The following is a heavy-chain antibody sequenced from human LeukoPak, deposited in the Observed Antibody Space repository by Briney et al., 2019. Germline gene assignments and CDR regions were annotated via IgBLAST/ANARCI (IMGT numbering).Heavy chain of an antibody. CDR2: ISYDGSNK. CDR1: GFTFSTYA. V-gene: IGHV3-30-3*01. J-gene: IGHJ4*02. Sequence: PGGSLRLSCAASGFTFSTYAMHWVRQAPGRGLEWVAVISYDGSNKYYADSVKGRFTISRDNSKNTLFPQMNSLRAEDTAVYYCARGGALSYDSGNYYNPYFDYWGQGTVVTVSS. CDR3: ARGGALSYDSGNYYNPYFDY. D-gene: IGHD3-10*01.